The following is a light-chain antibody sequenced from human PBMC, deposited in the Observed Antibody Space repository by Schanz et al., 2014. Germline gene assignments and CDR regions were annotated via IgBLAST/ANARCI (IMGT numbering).Light chain of an antibody. Sequence: DIVMTQSPDSLAVSLGERATINCKSSQSVLYSSNNKNYLAWYQQKPGQPPKLLIYWASTRESGVPDRFDGSGSGTDFTLTINSLQAEDVAVYFCLQYSTTPRTFGQGTEVEIK. CDR2: WAS. V-gene: IGKV4-1*01. J-gene: IGKJ2*01. CDR3: LQYSTTPRT. CDR1: QSVLYSSNNKNY.